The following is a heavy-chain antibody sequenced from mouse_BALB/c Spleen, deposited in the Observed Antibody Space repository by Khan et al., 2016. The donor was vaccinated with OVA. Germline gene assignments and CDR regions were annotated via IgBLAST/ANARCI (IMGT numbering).Heavy chain of an antibody. CDR3: TRGGYGGFAY. CDR2: INPSNGGT. CDR1: GYTFNSYY. J-gene: IGHJ3*01. D-gene: IGHD1-2*01. Sequence: QVQLKESGAELVKPGASVKLSCKASGYTFNSYYMYWVKQRPGQGLEWIGEINPSNGGTNFNEKFKSKATLTVDKSSSTAYMQLSSLTSGDSAVCYCTRGGYGGFAYWGQVTLVTVSA. V-gene: IGHV1S81*02.